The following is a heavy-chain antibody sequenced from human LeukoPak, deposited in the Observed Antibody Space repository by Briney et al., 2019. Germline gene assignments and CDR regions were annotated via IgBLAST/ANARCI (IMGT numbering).Heavy chain of an antibody. D-gene: IGHD1-1*01. V-gene: IGHV4-59*08. CDR2: IYHSGSS. CDR3: ARPSGMGPAFDI. J-gene: IGHJ3*02. Sequence: SETLSLTCTFSSASVSSYYWSWIWQPPGKGLEWIGYIYHSGSSNYNPSLKSRVTISLDTSKNLFSLKLSSVTAADTAVYYCARPSGMGPAFDIWGQGTMVTVSS. CDR1: SASVSSYY.